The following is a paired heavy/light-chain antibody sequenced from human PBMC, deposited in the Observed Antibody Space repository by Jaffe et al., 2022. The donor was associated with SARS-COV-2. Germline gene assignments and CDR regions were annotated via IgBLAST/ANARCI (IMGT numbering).Light chain of an antibody. CDR1: SSDVGGYNY. V-gene: IGLV2-14*03. J-gene: IGLJ2*01. CDR2: DVS. Sequence: QSALTQPASVSGSPGQSITISCTGTSSDVGGYNYVSWYQQHPGKAPKVMIYDVSNRPSGVSNRFSGSKSGNTASLTISGLQAEDEADYYCSSYTISSTGVVFGGGTKLTVL. CDR3: SSYTISSTGVV.
Heavy chain of an antibody. CDR2: IGQDGSGK. Sequence: EVQLVESGGGLVQPGGSLRLSCAASGFTFGSYWMSWVRQAPGKGLEWVANIGQDGSGKYYVDSVKGRFTISRDNAKNSLYLQMNSLRAEDTAVYYCASQRGIGTAMVDRPDYWGQGTLVTVSS. V-gene: IGHV3-7*03. CDR3: ASQRGIGTAMVDRPDY. D-gene: IGHD5-18*01. J-gene: IGHJ4*02. CDR1: GFTFGSYW.